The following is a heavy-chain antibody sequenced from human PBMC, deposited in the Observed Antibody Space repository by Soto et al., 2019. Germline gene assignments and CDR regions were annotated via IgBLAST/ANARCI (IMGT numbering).Heavy chain of an antibody. D-gene: IGHD3-3*01. J-gene: IGHJ5*02. V-gene: IGHV1-24*01. CDR2: FDPEDGET. CDR1: GYTLTELS. Sequence: ASVKVSCKVSGYTLTELSMHWVRQAPGKGLEWMGGFDPEDGETIYAQKFQGRVTMTEDTSTDTAYMELSSLRSEDTAVYYCAVWSGSTTVHWFDPWGQGTLVTVSS. CDR3: AVWSGSTTVHWFDP.